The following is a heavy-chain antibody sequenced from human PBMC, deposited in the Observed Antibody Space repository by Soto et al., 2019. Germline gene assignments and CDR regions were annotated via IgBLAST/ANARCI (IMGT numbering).Heavy chain of an antibody. CDR3: VRGVLS. D-gene: IGHD3-10*01. CDR1: GGSISSGGYY. Sequence: QVQLQESGPGLVKASQTLSLTCNVSGGSISSGGYYWTWIRQHPGKGLEWIGNIHHSGSTFYNPSLKSRVSISVDTSNNQFSLKLSSVTAADPAVYFCVRGVLSWGQGTLVTVSS. V-gene: IGHV4-31*03. J-gene: IGHJ1*01. CDR2: IHHSGST.